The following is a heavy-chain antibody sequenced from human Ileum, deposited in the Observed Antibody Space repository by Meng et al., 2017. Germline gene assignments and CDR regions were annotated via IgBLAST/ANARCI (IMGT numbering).Heavy chain of an antibody. D-gene: IGHD3-22*01. V-gene: IGHV3-74*03. CDR2: INTDGSTT. Sequence: EVQRVESGGGLVEPGGSLRLSCAASGFTFSSHWMNWVRQAPGKGLVWVSRINTDGSTTTYADSVKGRFTISRDNAKNTVFLQMNSPRAEDTAVYYCVGMTVGWGQGTLVTVSS. J-gene: IGHJ4*02. CDR3: VGMTVG. CDR1: GFTFSSHW.